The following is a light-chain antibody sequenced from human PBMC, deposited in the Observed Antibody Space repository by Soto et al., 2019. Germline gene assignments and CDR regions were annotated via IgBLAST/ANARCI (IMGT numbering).Light chain of an antibody. V-gene: IGLV2-23*01. Sequence: QSALTQPASVSGSPGQSITISCTGTSSDVGSYNLVSWYQQHPGKAPKLMIYEGSKRPSGVSNRFSGSKSGNTASLTGSGLQVEDEADYYCCSYAGSSTLIFGGGTKQTVL. CDR3: CSYAGSSTLI. J-gene: IGLJ2*01. CDR2: EGS. CDR1: SSDVGSYNL.